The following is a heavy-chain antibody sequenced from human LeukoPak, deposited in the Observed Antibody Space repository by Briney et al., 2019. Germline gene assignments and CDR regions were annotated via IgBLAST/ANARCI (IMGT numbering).Heavy chain of an antibody. CDR2: ISGSGGST. Sequence: GGSLRLSCAASGFTFSSYAMSWVRQAPGKWREWVSAISGSGGSTYYADSVKGRFTISRDNSKNTLYLQMNSLRAEDTAVYYCAKDPATLRGYFDYWGQGTLVTVSS. CDR3: AKDPATLRGYFDY. CDR1: GFTFSSYA. J-gene: IGHJ4*02. V-gene: IGHV3-23*01.